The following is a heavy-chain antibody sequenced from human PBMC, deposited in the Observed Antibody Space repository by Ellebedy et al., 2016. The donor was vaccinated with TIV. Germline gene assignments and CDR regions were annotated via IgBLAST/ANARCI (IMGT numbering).Heavy chain of an antibody. CDR2: ISGSGGST. Sequence: PGGSLRLSCAASGFTFSSYAMSWVRQAPGKGLEWVSAISGSGGSTYYADSVKGRFTISRDNSKNTLYLQMNSLRAEDTAVYYCAKGTYYDFWGGYYTGWGQGTLVTVSS. CDR1: GFTFSSYA. D-gene: IGHD3-3*01. CDR3: AKGTYYDFWGGYYTG. J-gene: IGHJ4*02. V-gene: IGHV3-23*01.